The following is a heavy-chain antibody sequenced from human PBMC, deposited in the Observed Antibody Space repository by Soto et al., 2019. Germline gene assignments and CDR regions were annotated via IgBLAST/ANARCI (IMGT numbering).Heavy chain of an antibody. Sequence: QVQLQESGPGLVKPSGTLSLTCDVSGGSIDSSDWLTWVRQPPGKGLQWIGEMHHSGRTNYSPSLKSRVTISADKSKSHFSLPLTSVTAADTAVYYCATTRVPFVSAVEWGKGTLVTVSS. CDR3: ATTRVPFVSAVE. V-gene: IGHV4-4*02. D-gene: IGHD2-2*01. J-gene: IGHJ4*02. CDR2: MHHSGRT. CDR1: GGSIDSSDW.